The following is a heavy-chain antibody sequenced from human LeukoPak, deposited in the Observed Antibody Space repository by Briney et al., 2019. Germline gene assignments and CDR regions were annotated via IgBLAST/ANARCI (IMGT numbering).Heavy chain of an antibody. CDR3: ARDLPPNGYCSSTSCYG. J-gene: IGHJ4*02. V-gene: IGHV3-53*01. D-gene: IGHD2-2*01. CDR1: GFTVSSNY. CDR2: IYSGGST. Sequence: GGSLRLSCAASGFTVSSNYMSWVRQAPGKGLEWVSVIYSGGSTYYADSVKGRFTISRDNSKNTLYLQMNSLRAEDTAVYYCARDLPPNGYCSSTSCYGWGQGTLVTVSS.